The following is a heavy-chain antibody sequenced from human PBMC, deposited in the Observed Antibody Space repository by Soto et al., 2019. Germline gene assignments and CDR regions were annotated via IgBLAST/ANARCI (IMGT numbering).Heavy chain of an antibody. V-gene: IGHV4-4*07. CDR2: IYTSGST. CDR1: GGSISSYY. Sequence: SETLSLTCTVSGGSISSYYWSWIRQPAGKGLEWIGRIYTSGSTNYNPSLKSRVTMSVDTSKNQFSLKLSSVTAADTAVYYCARGREDCTNGVCYTYGMDVWGQGTTVTVSS. CDR3: ARGREDCTNGVCYTYGMDV. D-gene: IGHD2-8*01. J-gene: IGHJ6*02.